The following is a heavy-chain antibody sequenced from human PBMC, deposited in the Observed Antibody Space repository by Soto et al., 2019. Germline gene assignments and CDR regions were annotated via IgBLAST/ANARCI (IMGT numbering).Heavy chain of an antibody. CDR3: ARIIWFGELLPFDY. CDR1: GFTFSSYA. Sequence: QVQLVESGGGVVQPGRSLRLSCAASGFTFSSYAMHWVRQAPGKGLEWVAVISYDGSNKYYADSVKGRFTISRDNSKNTLYLQMNSLRAEDTAVYYCARIIWFGELLPFDYWGQGNLVNVSS. CDR2: ISYDGSNK. D-gene: IGHD3-10*01. V-gene: IGHV3-30-3*01. J-gene: IGHJ4*02.